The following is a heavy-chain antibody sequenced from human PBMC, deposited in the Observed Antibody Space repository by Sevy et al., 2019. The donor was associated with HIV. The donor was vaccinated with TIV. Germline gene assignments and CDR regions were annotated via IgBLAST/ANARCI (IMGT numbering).Heavy chain of an antibody. Sequence: GGSLRLSCAASGFTFSNYAMSWVRQAPGKGPEWVSAISGGGGNTYSAGSLRGRFTISRDSSRNTLYLQMNSLRAEDTAVYYCAKTYSSSWSDFDYWGPGTLVTVSS. J-gene: IGHJ4*02. CDR1: GFTFSNYA. CDR3: AKTYSSSWSDFDY. CDR2: ISGGGGNT. D-gene: IGHD6-13*01. V-gene: IGHV3-23*01.